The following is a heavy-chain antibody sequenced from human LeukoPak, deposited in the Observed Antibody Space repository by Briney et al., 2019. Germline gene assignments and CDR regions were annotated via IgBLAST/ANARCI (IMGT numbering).Heavy chain of an antibody. CDR3: ARDKVWEPYYHYYGMDV. J-gene: IGHJ6*02. Sequence: ASVKVSCKASGYTFTSYYMHWVRQAPGQELEWMGIINPSGGSTSYAQKFQGRVTMTRDTSTSTVYMELSSLRSEDTAVYCCARDKVWEPYYHYYGMDVWGQGTTVTVSS. CDR2: INPSGGST. CDR1: GYTFTSYY. V-gene: IGHV1-46*01. D-gene: IGHD1-26*01.